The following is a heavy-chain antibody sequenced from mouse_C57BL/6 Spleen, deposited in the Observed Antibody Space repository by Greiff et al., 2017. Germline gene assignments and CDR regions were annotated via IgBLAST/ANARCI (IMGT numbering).Heavy chain of an antibody. CDR3: TSRYGSSHAWFAY. Sequence: VQLQQSGTVLARPGASVKMSCKTSGYTFTSYWMHWVKQRPGQGLEWIGAIYPGNSDTSYNQKFKGKAKLTAVTSASTAYMELSSLTNEDSAVYYCTSRYGSSHAWFAYWGQGTLVTVSA. J-gene: IGHJ3*01. V-gene: IGHV1-5*01. CDR1: GYTFTSYW. D-gene: IGHD1-1*01. CDR2: IYPGNSDT.